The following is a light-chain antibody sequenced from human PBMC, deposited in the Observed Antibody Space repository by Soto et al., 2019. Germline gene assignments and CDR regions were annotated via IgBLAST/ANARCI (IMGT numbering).Light chain of an antibody. CDR3: QQYYSTPIT. V-gene: IGKV3-20*01. CDR2: GTS. CDR1: QSVTNNY. J-gene: IGKJ5*01. Sequence: IVLTQSPGPLSLSPGERATLSCRASQSVTNNYLAWYQQKPGQAPRLLISGTSTRATGIPDRISGSGSGTDFTLTISSLQAEDVAVYYCQQYYSTPITFGQGTRLEI.